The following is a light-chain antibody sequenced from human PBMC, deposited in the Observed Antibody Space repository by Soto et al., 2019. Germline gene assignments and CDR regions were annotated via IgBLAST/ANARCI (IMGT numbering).Light chain of an antibody. Sequence: EIVMKQSPVTLSVSPGERATLSCTASQSVNKNVAWYQQKPGHTPRLLIYSASIGATGTPARFSGSGSGSDFTLTISSLQSEDFAVYYCQQYNKWPLTFGPGTKVDIK. V-gene: IGKV3-15*01. CDR3: QQYNKWPLT. CDR2: SAS. J-gene: IGKJ3*01. CDR1: QSVNKN.